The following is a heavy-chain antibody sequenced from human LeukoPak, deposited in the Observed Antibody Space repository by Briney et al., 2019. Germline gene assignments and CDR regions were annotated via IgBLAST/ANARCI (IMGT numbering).Heavy chain of an antibody. CDR1: GGSFSGYY. V-gene: IGHV4-34*01. CDR3: ARVVAAAGGWFNWFDP. J-gene: IGHJ5*02. CDR2: INHSGST. Sequence: SETLSLTCAVYGGSFSGYYWSWIRQPPGKGLEWIGEINHSGSTNYNPSLKSRVTISVDTSKNQFSQKLSSVTAADTAVYYCARVVAAAGGWFNWFDPWGQGTLVTVSS. D-gene: IGHD6-13*01.